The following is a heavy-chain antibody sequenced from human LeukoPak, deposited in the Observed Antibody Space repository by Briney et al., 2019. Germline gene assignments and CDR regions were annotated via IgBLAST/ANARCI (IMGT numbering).Heavy chain of an antibody. V-gene: IGHV3-23*01. CDR2: ISGSGGST. J-gene: IGHJ6*03. D-gene: IGHD3-10*01. CDR3: AKADSSGSYYSYYYMDV. CDR1: GFTFSSYG. Sequence: GGSLRLSCAASGFTFSSYGMSWVRQAPGKGLEWVSAISGSGGSTYYADSVKGRFTISRDNSKNTLYLQMNSLRAEDTAAYYCAKADSSGSYYSYYYMDVWGKGTTVTISS.